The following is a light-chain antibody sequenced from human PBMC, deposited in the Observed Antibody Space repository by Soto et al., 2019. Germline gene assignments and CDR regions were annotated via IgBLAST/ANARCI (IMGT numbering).Light chain of an antibody. CDR2: GAA. Sequence: EIVMTQSPATLSVSPGERATLSCRASQSVSSILAWYQQKPGQAPRLLIYGAATRATGIPARFSGSGSGTEFTLTISSLQSEDFAVYYCQQYNNWPRTCGQGTKVEIK. CDR3: QQYNNWPRT. J-gene: IGKJ1*01. CDR1: QSVSSI. V-gene: IGKV3-15*01.